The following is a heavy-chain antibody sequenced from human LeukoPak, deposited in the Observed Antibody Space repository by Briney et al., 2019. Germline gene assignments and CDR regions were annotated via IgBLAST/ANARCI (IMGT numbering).Heavy chain of an antibody. CDR1: GFTFSSYS. V-gene: IGHV3-21*01. D-gene: IGHD4/OR15-4a*01. CDR3: ARDPPRSPKLDYVDY. Sequence: PGGSLRLSCAASGFTFSSYSMNWVRQAPGKGLEWVSSISSSSSYIYYADSVKGRFTISRDNAKNSLYLQMNSLRAEDTAVYYCARDPPRSPKLDYVDYWGQGTLVTVSS. J-gene: IGHJ4*02. CDR2: ISSSSSYI.